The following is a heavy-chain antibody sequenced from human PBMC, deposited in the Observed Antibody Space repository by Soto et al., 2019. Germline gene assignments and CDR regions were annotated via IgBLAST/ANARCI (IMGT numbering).Heavy chain of an antibody. CDR3: ARVMRDYDILTGYAEHGMDV. J-gene: IGHJ6*02. CDR1: GGTFSSYA. V-gene: IGHV1-69*13. Sequence: AASVKVSCKASGGTFSSYAISWVRQAPGQGLEWMGGIIPIFGTANYAQKFQGRVTITADESTSTAYMELSSLRSEDTAVYYCARVMRDYDILTGYAEHGMDVWGQGTTVTVSS. CDR2: IIPIFGTA. D-gene: IGHD3-9*01.